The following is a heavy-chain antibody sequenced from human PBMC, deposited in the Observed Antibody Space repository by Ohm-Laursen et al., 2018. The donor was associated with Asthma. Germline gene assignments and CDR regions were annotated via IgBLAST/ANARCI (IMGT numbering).Heavy chain of an antibody. CDR2: IIPMFGTA. CDR3: ARRTGVDAFDM. Sequence: SVKVSCKASGYTFTGYYMHWVRQAPGQGLEWMGGIIPMFGTAEYPQKFQARVTISADESTSTAYMELSSPRSEDTAVYYCARRTGVDAFDMWGQGTTVIVSS. CDR1: GYTFTGYY. D-gene: IGHD1-1*01. J-gene: IGHJ3*02. V-gene: IGHV1-69*13.